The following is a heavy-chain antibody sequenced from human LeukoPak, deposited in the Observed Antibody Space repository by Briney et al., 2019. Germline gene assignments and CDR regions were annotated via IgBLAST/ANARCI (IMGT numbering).Heavy chain of an antibody. V-gene: IGHV3-74*01. D-gene: IGHD1-26*01. CDR3: VRGWADSSGSSFYFDYG. Sequence: GGSLRLSCAASGFTFSSYWMHWVRHAPGKGPVWVSHINSDGSSTSYADSVKGRFTISRDNAKNMLFLQMNSLRAEDTAVYYCVRGWADSSGSSFYFDYG. CDR2: INSDGSST. J-gene: IGHJ6*01. CDR1: GFTFSSYW.